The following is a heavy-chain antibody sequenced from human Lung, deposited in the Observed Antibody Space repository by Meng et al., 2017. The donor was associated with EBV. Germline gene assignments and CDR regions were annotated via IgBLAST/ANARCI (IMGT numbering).Heavy chain of an antibody. CDR1: GGPFRNSA. CDR3: ARESGRGYTPDY. V-gene: IGHV1-69*01. CDR2: LIPMFGTA. J-gene: IGHJ4*02. D-gene: IGHD3-10*01. Sequence: QVQVVQSGAEVKKXXSSVKVSCGTSGGPFRNSAISWVRQAPGQGLEWIGGLIPMFGTANYAQKFQDRVTITADESTTTGYMEMSSLRSEDTAVYYCARESGRGYTPDYWGQGTLVTVSS.